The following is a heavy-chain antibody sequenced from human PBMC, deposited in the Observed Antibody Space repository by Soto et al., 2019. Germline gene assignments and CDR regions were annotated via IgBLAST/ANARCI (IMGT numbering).Heavy chain of an antibody. Sequence: SETLSLTCAVSCYSISSGYYRGWIRQPPGKGLEWIGSIYHSGSTYYNPSLKSRVTISVDTSKNQFSLKLSSVTAADTAVYYCASQVIVVVVAPTGPVGFDPWGQGTLVTVSS. CDR1: CYSISSGYY. CDR2: IYHSGST. CDR3: ASQVIVVVVAPTGPVGFDP. V-gene: IGHV4-38-2*01. J-gene: IGHJ5*02. D-gene: IGHD2-15*01.